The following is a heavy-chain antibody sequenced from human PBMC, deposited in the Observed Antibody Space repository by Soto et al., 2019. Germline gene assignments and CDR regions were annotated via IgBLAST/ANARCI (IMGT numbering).Heavy chain of an antibody. CDR2: ILYNGRT. Sequence: QVQLQESGPGLVKPSETLSLTCTVSGGSISSDYWIWIRQPPGKGLDWIGYILYNGRTYYNPSLKSRVSISVDTSKTQFSLTVTSVPAADTAVYYCARGLYSSGGPADWGQGTLVTVAS. V-gene: IGHV4-59*01. J-gene: IGHJ4*02. CDR3: ARGLYSSGGPAD. CDR1: GGSISSDY. D-gene: IGHD3-10*01.